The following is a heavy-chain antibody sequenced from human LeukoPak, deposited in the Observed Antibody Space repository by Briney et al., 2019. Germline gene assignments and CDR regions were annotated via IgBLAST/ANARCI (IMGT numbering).Heavy chain of an antibody. V-gene: IGHV3-11*01. CDR2: ISSSGTNI. CDR3: ARGGHTYSYFPKPWDY. J-gene: IGHJ4*02. Sequence: GGSLRLSCAASGFTFSDYYMSWIRQAPGKGLEWVSYISSSGTNIYYADSVKGRFTISRDNAKNSLYLQMNSLRAEDTAVYYCARGGHTYSYFPKPWDYWGQGTLVTVSS. CDR1: GFTFSDYY. D-gene: IGHD5-18*01.